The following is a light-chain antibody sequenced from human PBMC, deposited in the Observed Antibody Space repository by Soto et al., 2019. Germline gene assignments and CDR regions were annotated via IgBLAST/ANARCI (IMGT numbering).Light chain of an antibody. CDR3: QQYGRSPQAAWT. J-gene: IGKJ1*01. Sequence: LVLTQSPDTLSLYPGDRATLSCRASQSLGSRFFAWYQQKPGQAPRLLIRYTSSRTPDFPDRFSASGSGTDFTLTIDRLEPEDLAVYYCQQYGRSPQAAWTFGQGTKVEIK. CDR2: YTS. CDR1: QSLGSRF. V-gene: IGKV3-20*01.